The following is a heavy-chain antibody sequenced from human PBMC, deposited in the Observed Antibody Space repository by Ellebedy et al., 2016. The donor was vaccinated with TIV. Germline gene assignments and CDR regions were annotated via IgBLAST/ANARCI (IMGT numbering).Heavy chain of an antibody. V-gene: IGHV3-30*04. J-gene: IGHJ4*02. D-gene: IGHD6-6*01. Sequence: PGGSLRLSCAASGFFVSPYSMHWVRQAPGKGLEWVAVLSHDGRETFYADSVRGRFTISRDITKNTLYLQMNRLTTDDTALYSCARDGQLDYWGQGTLVTVSS. CDR1: GFFVSPYS. CDR2: LSHDGRET. CDR3: ARDGQLDY.